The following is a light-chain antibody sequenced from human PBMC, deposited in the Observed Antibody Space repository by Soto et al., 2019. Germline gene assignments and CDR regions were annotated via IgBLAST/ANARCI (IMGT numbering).Light chain of an antibody. Sequence: QSVLTQPPSASGTPGQRVTISCSGSSSNIGSNYVYWYQQLPGTAPKLLIYRNNQRPSGVPDRFSGSKSGTSASLAISGLRSEDDADYYCAAWDDSLSVLFGGGTKLTVL. CDR2: RNN. CDR1: SSNIGSNY. J-gene: IGLJ2*01. CDR3: AAWDDSLSVL. V-gene: IGLV1-47*01.